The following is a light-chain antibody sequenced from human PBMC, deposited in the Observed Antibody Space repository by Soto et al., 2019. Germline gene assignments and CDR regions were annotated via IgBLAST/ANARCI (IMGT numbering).Light chain of an antibody. Sequence: DIQMTQSPSTLSASVGDRVAITCRASQSISPWLAWYQQKPGKAPKLLIYKAFSLQSGVPSRFSGSGSGTEFPLTINSLQPDDFATYYCQQYNSYSTFGQGTKVEIK. CDR2: KAF. CDR3: QQYNSYST. V-gene: IGKV1-5*03. J-gene: IGKJ1*01. CDR1: QSISPW.